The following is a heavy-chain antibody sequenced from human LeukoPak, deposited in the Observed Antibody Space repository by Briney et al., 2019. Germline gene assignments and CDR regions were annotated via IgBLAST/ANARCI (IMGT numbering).Heavy chain of an antibody. CDR3: AELGITMIGGV. CDR1: GFTFSSYW. D-gene: IGHD3-10*02. V-gene: IGHV3-74*01. J-gene: IGHJ6*04. Sequence: PGGSLRLSCAASGFTFSSYWMHWVRQAPGKGLVWVSRNSDGSTTNYADSVKGRFTISRDNAKNTLYLQMNSLRAEDTAVYYCAELGITMIGGVWGKGTTVTISS. CDR2: NSDGSTT.